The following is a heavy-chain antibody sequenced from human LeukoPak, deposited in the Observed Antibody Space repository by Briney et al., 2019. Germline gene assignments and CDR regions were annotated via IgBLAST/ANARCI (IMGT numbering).Heavy chain of an antibody. V-gene: IGHV3-23*01. CDR3: ATGGYSGLFLFNY. CDR2: VSDGGGST. J-gene: IGHJ4*02. CDR1: RFNFGNYA. Sequence: LPGGSLRLSCAASRFNFGNYAMSWVRQAPGKGLEWVSGVSDGGGSTHYADSVKGRFTISRDTSKNTLYLQMNSLRVEDTAIYFCATGGYSGLFLFNYWGQGTLVTVSS. D-gene: IGHD1-26*01.